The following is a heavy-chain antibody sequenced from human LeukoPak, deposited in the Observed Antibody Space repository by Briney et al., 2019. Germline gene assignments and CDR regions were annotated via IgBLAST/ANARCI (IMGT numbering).Heavy chain of an antibody. Sequence: PGGSLRLSCAASGFTFSSYGMHWVRQAPGKGLEWVAVISYDGSNKYYADSVKGRFTISRDNSKNTLYLQMNSLRAEDTAVYYCARDGDFYDVSGHPLDAFDIWGQGTMVTVSA. CDR1: GFTFSSYG. D-gene: IGHD2-21*02. V-gene: IGHV3-30*03. CDR3: ARDGDFYDVSGHPLDAFDI. J-gene: IGHJ3*02. CDR2: ISYDGSNK.